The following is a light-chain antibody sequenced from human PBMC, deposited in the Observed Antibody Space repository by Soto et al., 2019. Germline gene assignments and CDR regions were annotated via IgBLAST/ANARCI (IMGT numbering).Light chain of an antibody. Sequence: IVLTQSPGTLSLSPGERGALSCRASQSVSSNYVAWYQQKPGQAPRLLIYDASKRATGIPARFSGSGSGTDFTLTISSLEPEDFAVYYCQQYNNWPRITFGQGTRLEIK. J-gene: IGKJ5*01. V-gene: IGKV3-11*01. CDR3: QQYNNWPRIT. CDR2: DAS. CDR1: QSVSSN.